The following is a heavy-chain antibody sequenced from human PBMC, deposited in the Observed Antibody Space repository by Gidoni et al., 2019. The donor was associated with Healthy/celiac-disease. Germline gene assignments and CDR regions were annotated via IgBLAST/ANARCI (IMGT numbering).Heavy chain of an antibody. CDR1: GSTFSSYS. J-gene: IGHJ6*03. V-gene: IGHV3-21*01. Sequence: EVQLVESGGGLVKPGGSLRLSCAASGSTFSSYSMNWVRQAPGKGLEWVSSISSSSSYIYYADSVKGRFTISRDNAKNSLYLQMNSLRAEDTAVYYCARDPEGFTMIVVVDMDVWGKGTTVTVSS. CDR2: ISSSSSYI. D-gene: IGHD3-22*01. CDR3: ARDPEGFTMIVVVDMDV.